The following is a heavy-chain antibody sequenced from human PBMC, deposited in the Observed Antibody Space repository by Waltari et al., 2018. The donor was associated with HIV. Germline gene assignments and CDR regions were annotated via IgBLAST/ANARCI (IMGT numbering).Heavy chain of an antibody. D-gene: IGHD1-26*01. CDR1: GYSISSGYY. CDR2: IYHSGTT. V-gene: IGHV4-38-2*02. J-gene: IGHJ4*02. CDR3: ARDQVGATYFDY. Sequence: QVQLQESGPGLVKPSETLSLTCAVSGYSISSGYYWGWIRQPPGKGLAWIGSIYHSGTTYYNPSLKSRVTISIDTSKNQVSLKLSSVTAADTAGYYCARDQVGATYFDYWGQGTLVTVSS.